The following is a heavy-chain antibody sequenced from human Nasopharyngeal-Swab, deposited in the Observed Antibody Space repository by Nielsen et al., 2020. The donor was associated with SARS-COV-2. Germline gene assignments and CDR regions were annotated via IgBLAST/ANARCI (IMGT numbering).Heavy chain of an antibody. CDR3: TRRGYNWNYVYYYGMDV. CDR2: IRSKANSYAT. CDR1: GFTLSGSA. J-gene: IGHJ6*02. Sequence: GESLKISCAASGFTLSGSAMHWVRQASGKGLEWVGRIRSKANSYATAYAASVKGRFTISRDDSKNTAYLQMNSLKTEDTAVYYCTRRGYNWNYVYYYGMDVWGQGTTVTVSS. D-gene: IGHD1-7*01. V-gene: IGHV3-73*01.